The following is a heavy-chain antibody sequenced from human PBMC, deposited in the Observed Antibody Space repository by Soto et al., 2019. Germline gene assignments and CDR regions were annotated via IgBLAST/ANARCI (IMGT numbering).Heavy chain of an antibody. J-gene: IGHJ5*02. CDR2: ISGSGGST. D-gene: IGHD6-19*01. CDR3: AKEQEWLVQAPNWFDP. Sequence: HPGGSLRLSCAASGFTFSSYAMSWVRQAPGKGLEWVSAISGSGGSTYYADSVKGRFTISRDNSKNTLYLQMNSLRAEDTAVYYCAKEQEWLVQAPNWFDPWGQGTLVTVSS. CDR1: GFTFSSYA. V-gene: IGHV3-23*01.